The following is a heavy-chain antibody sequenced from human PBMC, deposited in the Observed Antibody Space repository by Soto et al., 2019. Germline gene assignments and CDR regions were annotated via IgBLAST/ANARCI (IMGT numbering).Heavy chain of an antibody. V-gene: IGHV4-39*01. CDR1: GGSISSSSYY. CDR2: IFYSGST. D-gene: IGHD2-15*01. Sequence: PSETLSLTCTVSGGSISSSSYYWGWIRQPPGKGLEWIGSIFYSGSTYYNPSLKSRVTISVDTSKNQFSLKLSSVTAADTAVYYCARHLTYCSAGSCYSDFPYYGMDVWVQGTTVS. J-gene: IGHJ6*02. CDR3: ARHLTYCSAGSCYSDFPYYGMDV.